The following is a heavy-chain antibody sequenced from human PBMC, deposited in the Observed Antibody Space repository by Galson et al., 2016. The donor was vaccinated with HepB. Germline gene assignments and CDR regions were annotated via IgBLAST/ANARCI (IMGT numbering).Heavy chain of an antibody. CDR2: IIPIFGTA. V-gene: IGHV1-69*13. D-gene: IGHD5-24*01. CDR1: GGTFSSYG. Sequence: SVKVSCKASGGTFSSYGINWVRQAPGQGLEWMGGIIPIFGTANSAQKFQGRVTITADELANTVYMELSSLRSEDTAVYFCARAGGERRDGCFYYWGQGTLVTVSS. CDR3: ARAGGERRDGCFYY. J-gene: IGHJ4*02.